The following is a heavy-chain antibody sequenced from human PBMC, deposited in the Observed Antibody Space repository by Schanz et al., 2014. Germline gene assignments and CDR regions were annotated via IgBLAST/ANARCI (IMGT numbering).Heavy chain of an antibody. J-gene: IGHJ3*02. CDR3: ARDRWDWNNAFDI. D-gene: IGHD1-1*01. CDR2: ISSDETVT. CDR1: GFSFSRYG. V-gene: IGHV3-30*03. Sequence: QVHLVESGGGVVQPGGSLRLSCTISGFSFSRYGMHWVRQAPGKGLEWVAVISSDETVTYYADSVKGRFTVSRDNSKNTLYLQMNSLRAEDTAVYYCARDRWDWNNAFDIWGQGTMVTVSS.